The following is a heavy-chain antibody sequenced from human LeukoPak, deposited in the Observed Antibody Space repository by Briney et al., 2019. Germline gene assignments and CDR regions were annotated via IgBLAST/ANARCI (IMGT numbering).Heavy chain of an antibody. CDR1: GGSISSYY. CDR2: ISYSGIT. V-gene: IGHV4-59*01. CDR3: ARGVNWIDP. Sequence: SETLSLTCTVSGGSISSYYWSWIRQPPGKGLEWIGYISYSGITNYNPSLKSRVTISIDTSKNQFSLKLSSVTAADTAVYYCARGVNWIDPWGQGTLVTVSS. D-gene: IGHD3-16*01. J-gene: IGHJ5*02.